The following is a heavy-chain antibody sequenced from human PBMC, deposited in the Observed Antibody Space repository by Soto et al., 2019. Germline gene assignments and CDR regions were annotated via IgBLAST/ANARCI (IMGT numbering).Heavy chain of an antibody. CDR3: AGVWAGRHAFDI. Sequence: ASVKVSCKASGYTFTSYGISWVRQAPGQGLEWMGWISAYNGNTNYAQKLQGRVTMTTDTSTSTAYMELRSLRPDDTAVYYCAGVWAGRHAFDIWGQGTMVTVSS. CDR1: GYTFTSYG. CDR2: ISAYNGNT. J-gene: IGHJ3*02. D-gene: IGHD3-16*01. V-gene: IGHV1-18*01.